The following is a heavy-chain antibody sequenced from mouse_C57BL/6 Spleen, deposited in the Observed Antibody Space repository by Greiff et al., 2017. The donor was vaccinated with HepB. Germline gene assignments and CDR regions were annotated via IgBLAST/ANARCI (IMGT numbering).Heavy chain of an antibody. CDR2: IYPRSGNT. D-gene: IGHD1-1*01. V-gene: IGHV1-81*01. CDR3: AREEDGSGYFDV. Sequence: QVQLKESGAELARPGASVKLSCKASGYTFTSYGISWVKQRTGQGLEWIGEIYPRSGNTYYNEKFKGKATLTADKSSSTAYMELRSLTSEDSAVYCCAREEDGSGYFDVWGTGTTVTVSS. J-gene: IGHJ1*03. CDR1: GYTFTSYG.